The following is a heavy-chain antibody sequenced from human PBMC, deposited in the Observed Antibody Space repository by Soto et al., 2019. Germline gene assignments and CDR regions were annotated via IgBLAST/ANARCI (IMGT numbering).Heavy chain of an antibody. J-gene: IGHJ6*02. CDR1: GYTFTSYY. Sequence: ASVKVSCKASGYTFTSYYMHWVRQAPGQGLEWMGIINPSGGSTSYAQKFQGRVTMTRDTSTSTVYMELSSLRSEDTAVYYCARAPIPNPTTVTTGIYSYYVMDVWGQGTTVTVSS. CDR2: INPSGGST. D-gene: IGHD4-17*01. V-gene: IGHV1-46*01. CDR3: ARAPIPNPTTVTTGIYSYYVMDV.